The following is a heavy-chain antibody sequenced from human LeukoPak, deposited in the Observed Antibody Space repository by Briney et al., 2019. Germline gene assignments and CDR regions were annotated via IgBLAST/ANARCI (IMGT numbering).Heavy chain of an antibody. V-gene: IGHV4-34*01. Sequence: PSETLSLTCAVYGGSFSGYYWSWIRQPPGKGLEWIGEINHSGSTNYNPSLKSRVTISVDTSKNQFSLKLSSVTAAETAVYYCARDPRDGFNPLDSWGQGTQVTVSS. CDR2: INHSGST. CDR1: GGSFSGYY. J-gene: IGHJ4*02. D-gene: IGHD5-24*01. CDR3: ARDPRDGFNPLDS.